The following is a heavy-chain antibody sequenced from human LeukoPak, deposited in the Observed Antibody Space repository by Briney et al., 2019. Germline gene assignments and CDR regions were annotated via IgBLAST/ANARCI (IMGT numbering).Heavy chain of an antibody. CDR2: IYYSGST. J-gene: IGHJ4*02. D-gene: IGHD5-18*01. CDR3: ARDSSGGYSYGPLGYFDY. CDR1: GGSISSSSYY. Sequence: PSETLSLTCTVSGGSISSSSYYWGWIRQPPGKGLEWIGSIYYSGSTYYNPSLKSRVTISVDTSKNQFSLKLSSVTAADTAVYYCARDSSGGYSYGPLGYFDYWGQGTLVTVSS. V-gene: IGHV4-39*07.